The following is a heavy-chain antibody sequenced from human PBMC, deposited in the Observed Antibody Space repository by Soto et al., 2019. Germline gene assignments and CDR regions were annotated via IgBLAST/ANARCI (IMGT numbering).Heavy chain of an antibody. J-gene: IGHJ4*02. Sequence: GASVKVSCKASGYTFTSYGISWVRQAPGQGLEWMGGIIPIFGTANYAQKFQGRVTITADESTSTAYMELSSLRSEDTAVYYCARENVDTAMVLDYWGQGTLVTSPQ. CDR2: IIPIFGTA. CDR3: ARENVDTAMVLDY. CDR1: GYTFTSYG. D-gene: IGHD5-18*01. V-gene: IGHV1-69*13.